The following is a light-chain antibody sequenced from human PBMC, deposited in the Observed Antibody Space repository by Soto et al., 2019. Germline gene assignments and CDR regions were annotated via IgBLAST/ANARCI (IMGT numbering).Light chain of an antibody. CDR2: DAS. Sequence: EVVLTQSPDTLSLPPGERATLSCGASQSISSYLAWYQQKPGQAPRLLIYDASSRATGIPARFSGSGSGTDFTLTISSLELEDFAVYYCQQRSNWPRTFGQGTKVDSK. V-gene: IGKV3-11*01. CDR3: QQRSNWPRT. J-gene: IGKJ1*01. CDR1: QSISSY.